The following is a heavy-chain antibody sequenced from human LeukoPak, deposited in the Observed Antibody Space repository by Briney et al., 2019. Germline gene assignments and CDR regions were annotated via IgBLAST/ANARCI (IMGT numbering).Heavy chain of an antibody. Sequence: ASVKVSCKASGYTFTSYAMHWVRQAPGRRLEWMGWINAGNGNTKYSQKFQGRVTITRDTSASTAYMELSSLRSEDTAVYYCASLGFNYYDSSGLPYYYYGMDVWGQGTTVTVSS. CDR2: INAGNGNT. CDR3: ASLGFNYYDSSGLPYYYYGMDV. D-gene: IGHD3-22*01. J-gene: IGHJ6*02. V-gene: IGHV1-3*01. CDR1: GYTFTSYA.